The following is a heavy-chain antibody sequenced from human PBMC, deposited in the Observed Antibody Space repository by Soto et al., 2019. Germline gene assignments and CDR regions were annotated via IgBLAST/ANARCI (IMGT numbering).Heavy chain of an antibody. CDR1: GFTFSSYA. Sequence: QVQLVESGGGVVQPGRSLRLSCAASGFTFSSYAMNWVRQAPGKGLEWVAVISYDGSNKYYADSVKGRFTISRDNSKNTLYLQMNSLRDEDPAVYYCASTMDVWGQGTTVTVSS. CDR3: ASTMDV. V-gene: IGHV3-30-3*01. CDR2: ISYDGSNK. J-gene: IGHJ6*02.